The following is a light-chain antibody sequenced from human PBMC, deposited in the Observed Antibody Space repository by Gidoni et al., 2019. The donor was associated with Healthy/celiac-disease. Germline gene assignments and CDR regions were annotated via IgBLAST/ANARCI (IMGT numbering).Light chain of an antibody. CDR1: QGISND. V-gene: IGKV1-27*01. Sequence: IHITQSPSSLSASVGDRVTITCRASQGISNDLAWYQQKPGKVPKLLIYAASTLQSGVPSRFSGSGSGTDFTLTISSLQPEDVATYYCQKYNSAPRTFGQGTKVEIK. CDR2: AAS. CDR3: QKYNSAPRT. J-gene: IGKJ1*01.